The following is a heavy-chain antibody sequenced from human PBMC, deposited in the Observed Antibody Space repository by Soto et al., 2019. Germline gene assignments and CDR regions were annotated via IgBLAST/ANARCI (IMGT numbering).Heavy chain of an antibody. J-gene: IGHJ6*02. D-gene: IGHD3-22*01. CDR3: AIQFYYDSSGYPPYYYYGMDV. CDR2: IYPGDSDT. Sequence: GESLEISFKGSGYSFTSYWIGWVRQIPGKGLEGIGIIYPGDSDTRYSPSFQGQVLILADNSISTDYLQWSNLKASDTAMYYCAIQFYYDSSGYPPYYYYGMDVWGQGTTVTVSS. V-gene: IGHV5-51*01. CDR1: GYSFTSYW.